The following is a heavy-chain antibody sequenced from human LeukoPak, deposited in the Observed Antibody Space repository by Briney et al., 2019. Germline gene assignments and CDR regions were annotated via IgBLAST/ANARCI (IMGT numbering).Heavy chain of an antibody. J-gene: IGHJ6*03. D-gene: IGHD1-26*01. CDR1: GGSISSSSYY. V-gene: IGHV4-39*01. Sequence: PSETLSLTCTVSGGSISSSSYYWGWIRQPPGKGLEWIGSIYYSGSTYYNPSLKSRVTISVDTSKNQFSLKLSSVTAADTAVYYCARALLGSYPSRGYYYYYMDVWGKGTTVTVSS. CDR2: IYYSGST. CDR3: ARALLGSYPSRGYYYYYMDV.